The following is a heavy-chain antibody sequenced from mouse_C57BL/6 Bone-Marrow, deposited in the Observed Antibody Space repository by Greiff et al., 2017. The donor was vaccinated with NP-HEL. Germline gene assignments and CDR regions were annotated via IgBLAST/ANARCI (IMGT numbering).Heavy chain of an antibody. CDR2: ISYDGSN. J-gene: IGHJ2*01. D-gene: IGHD2-4*01. Sequence: EVQLQESGPGLVKPSQSLSLTCSVTGYSITSGYYWNWIRQFPGNKLEWMGYISYDGSNNYNPSLKNRISITRDTSKNQFFLKLNSVTTEDTATYYCAREGWDYDDQYYFDYWGQGTTLTVSS. CDR1: GYSITSGYY. CDR3: AREGWDYDDQYYFDY. V-gene: IGHV3-6*01.